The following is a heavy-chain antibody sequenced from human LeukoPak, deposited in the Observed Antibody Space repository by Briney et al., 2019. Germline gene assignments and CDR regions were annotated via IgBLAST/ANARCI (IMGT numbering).Heavy chain of an antibody. J-gene: IGHJ4*02. V-gene: IGHV4-59*01. CDR2: IYYSGST. CDR3: ARSCSGGSCYAWKFDY. Sequence: PSETLSLTCTVSGGSISSYYWSWIRQPPGKGLEWIGYIYYSGSTNYNPSLKSRVTISVDTSKNQFSLKLSSVTAADTAVHYCARSCSGGSCYAWKFDYWGQGTLVTVSS. CDR1: GGSISSYY. D-gene: IGHD2-15*01.